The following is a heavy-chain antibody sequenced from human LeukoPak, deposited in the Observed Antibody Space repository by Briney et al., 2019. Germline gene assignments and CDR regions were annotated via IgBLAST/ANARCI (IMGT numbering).Heavy chain of an antibody. CDR2: IYHYGTT. CDR3: ARGPSLGAHLDY. V-gene: IGHV4-4*02. CDR1: GGSISSNNW. Sequence: PSETLSLTCAVSGGSISSNNWWTWVRQAPGKGLEWIGEIYHYGTTNYNPSLKGRVTISVDKSKNQFSLKFNSVTAADTAVYYRARGPSLGAHLDYWGQGTLVTVSS. J-gene: IGHJ4*02. D-gene: IGHD1-26*01.